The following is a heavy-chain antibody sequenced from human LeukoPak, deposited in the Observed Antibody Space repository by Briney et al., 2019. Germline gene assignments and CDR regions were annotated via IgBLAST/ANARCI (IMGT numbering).Heavy chain of an antibody. J-gene: IGHJ5*02. V-gene: IGHV3-7*01. CDR2: IKQDGSEK. Sequence: GGSLRLSCAASGFTFSSYWMSWVRQAPGKGLEWAANIKQDGSEKYYVDSVKGRFTISRDNAKNSLYLQMNSLRAEDTAVYYCARAGLDYGDLNWFDPWGQGTLVTVSS. CDR1: GFTFSSYW. D-gene: IGHD4-17*01. CDR3: ARAGLDYGDLNWFDP.